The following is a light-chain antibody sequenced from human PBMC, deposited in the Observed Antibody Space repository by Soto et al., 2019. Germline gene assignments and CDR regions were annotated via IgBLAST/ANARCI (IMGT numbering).Light chain of an antibody. CDR2: DAS. Sequence: IQMTQSPSSLSASVGDRVTITCRASQSISSYLNWYQQKPGKAPKLLIYDASSLESGVPSRFSGSGSGTEFTLTISSLQPDDFATYYCQQYNSYSTFGQGTKVDIK. V-gene: IGKV1-5*01. J-gene: IGKJ1*01. CDR3: QQYNSYST. CDR1: QSISSY.